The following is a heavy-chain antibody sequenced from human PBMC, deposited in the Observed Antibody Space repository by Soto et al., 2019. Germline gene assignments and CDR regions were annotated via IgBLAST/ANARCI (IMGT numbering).Heavy chain of an antibody. Sequence: PWGSLRLSCAASGFTFSSSEVNWFRQAPGKGLEWVSYISSSGSIIYYADSVKGRFTISRDNAKNSLYLQMNSLRAEDTAVYYCARVLLYYYESGVAPRCLDPWGRELPVTV. D-gene: IGHD3-22*01. CDR3: ARVLLYYYESGVAPRCLDP. V-gene: IGHV3-48*03. CDR1: GFTFSSSE. CDR2: ISSSGSII. J-gene: IGHJ5*02.